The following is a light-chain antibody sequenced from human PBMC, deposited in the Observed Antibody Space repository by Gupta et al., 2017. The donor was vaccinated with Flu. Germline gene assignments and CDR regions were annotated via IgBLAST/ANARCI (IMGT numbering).Light chain of an antibody. CDR2: DVS. Sequence: EIVLTQSPATLSLSPGERATLSCRASESVSSYLAWYQQRPGQAPRLLIYDVSNRATGIPARFSGSGSGTDFTLTISSLEPEDFAVYYCQHRKNWPNSFGQGTKLEIK. V-gene: IGKV3-11*01. J-gene: IGKJ2*03. CDR1: ESVSSY. CDR3: QHRKNWPNS.